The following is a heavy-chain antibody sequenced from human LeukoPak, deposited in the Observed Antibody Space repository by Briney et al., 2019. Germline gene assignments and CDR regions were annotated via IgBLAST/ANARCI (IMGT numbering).Heavy chain of an antibody. CDR2: IYSGGTT. CDR3: ARNPGGSYSHGI. CDR1: GFTVNNNY. D-gene: IGHD1-26*01. J-gene: IGHJ4*02. Sequence: GGSLRLSCAASGFTVNNNYMSWVRQAPGKGLECVSVIYSGGTTYYADPVRGRFSISRDSSKNTVYLQMNSLRVEDTAVYYCARNPGGSYSHGIWGQGTLVTVSS. V-gene: IGHV3-53*01.